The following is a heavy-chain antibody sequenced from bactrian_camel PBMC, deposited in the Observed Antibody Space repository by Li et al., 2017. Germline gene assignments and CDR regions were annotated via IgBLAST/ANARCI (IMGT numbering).Heavy chain of an antibody. CDR2: ISSGGTST. V-gene: IGHV3S40*01. J-gene: IGHJ4*01. CDR1: GFTFSTYV. Sequence: VQLVESGGGLVQPGGSLGLSCVASGFTFSTYVMNWVRQAPGKGLEWVSSISSGGTSTYYADSVKGRFTISRDNAKNTVYLQLDSLRTEDMAMYYCAKTRREGTVIAGPEGEFGHWGQGTQVTVS. D-gene: IGHD6*01. CDR3: AKTRREGTVIAGPEGEFGH.